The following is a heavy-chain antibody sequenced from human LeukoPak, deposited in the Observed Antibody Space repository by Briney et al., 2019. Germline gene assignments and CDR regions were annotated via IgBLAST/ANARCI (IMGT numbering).Heavy chain of an antibody. J-gene: IGHJ4*02. Sequence: PSETLSLTCTVSGGSISSSSYYWGWIRQPPGKGLEWIGSIYYSGSTYYNPSLKSRVTISVDTSKNQFSLKLSSVTAADTAVYYCARGGGLPPYYYGSGSYYKDYFDYWGQGTLVTVSS. CDR1: GGSISSSSYY. CDR3: ARGGGLPPYYYGSGSYYKDYFDY. D-gene: IGHD3-10*01. CDR2: IYYSGST. V-gene: IGHV4-39*07.